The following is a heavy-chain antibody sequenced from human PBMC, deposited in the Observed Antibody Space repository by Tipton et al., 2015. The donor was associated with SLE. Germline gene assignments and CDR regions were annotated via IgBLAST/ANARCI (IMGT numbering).Heavy chain of an antibody. CDR3: ARYDYDSSGYYPWAFDI. CDR1: GGTFSSYA. V-gene: IGHV1-69*18. J-gene: IGHJ3*02. CDR2: IIPIFGTA. Sequence: QVQLVQSGAEVKKPGSSVKVSCKASGGTFSSYAISWVRQAPGQGLEWMGRIIPIFGTANYAQKFQGRVTITADESTRTAYMELSSLRSEDTAVYYCARYDYDSSGYYPWAFDIWGQGTMVTVSS. D-gene: IGHD3-22*01.